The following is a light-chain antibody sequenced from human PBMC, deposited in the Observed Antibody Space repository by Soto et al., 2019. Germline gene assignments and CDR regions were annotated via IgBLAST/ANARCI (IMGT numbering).Light chain of an antibody. V-gene: IGKV3-11*01. Sequence: ETVLTQSPATLSLSPGERATLSCRASQSVSSHLAWYQQKPGQAPRLLIYDASNRATGFPARFSGSGSGTDFTLTISSLEPEDFAVYYCQQRSNWPRLTFGGGTKVEIK. CDR2: DAS. CDR3: QQRSNWPRLT. J-gene: IGKJ4*01. CDR1: QSVSSH.